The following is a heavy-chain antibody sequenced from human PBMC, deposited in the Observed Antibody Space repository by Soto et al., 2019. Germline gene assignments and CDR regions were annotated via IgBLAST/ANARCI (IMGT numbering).Heavy chain of an antibody. V-gene: IGHV3-53*04. CDR2: IYSGGST. D-gene: IGHD1-1*01. CDR3: ARSSTLADDAFDI. Sequence: GGSLRLSCAASGFTVSSNYMGWVRQAPGKGLEWVSVIYSGGSTYYADSVKGRFTISRHNSKNTLYLQMNSLRAEDTAVYYCARSSTLADDAFDISGQGTMVTVSS. CDR1: GFTVSSNY. J-gene: IGHJ3*02.